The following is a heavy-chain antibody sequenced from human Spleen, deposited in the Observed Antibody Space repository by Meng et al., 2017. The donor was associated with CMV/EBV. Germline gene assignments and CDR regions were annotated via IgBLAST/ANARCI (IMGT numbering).Heavy chain of an antibody. CDR1: GYRFSNHW. Sequence: GGSLRLSCEGSGYRFSNHWIAWVRQMPGKGLEWMGIIYIGDSDTRYSPSFQGQVTISADKSINTAYLQWSSLKASDSAMYYCARLGMYNYDSSGYYPDYWGQGTLVTVSS. J-gene: IGHJ4*02. CDR3: ARLGMYNYDSSGYYPDY. V-gene: IGHV5-51*01. D-gene: IGHD3-22*01. CDR2: IYIGDSDT.